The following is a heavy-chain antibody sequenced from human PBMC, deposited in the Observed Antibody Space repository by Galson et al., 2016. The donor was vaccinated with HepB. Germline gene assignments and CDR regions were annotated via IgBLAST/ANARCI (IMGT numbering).Heavy chain of an antibody. V-gene: IGHV1-3*04. CDR1: GYTFTNYA. D-gene: IGHD6-19*01. CDR2: INTANGHT. CDR3: AKVGAAVAGIPVHH. J-gene: IGHJ1*01. Sequence: SVKVSCKASGYTFTNYAMHWVRQAPGQRLECLGWINTANGHTKYSQNFQGRVTITRDTSASTSYMELSSLRSEDTAVYYCAKVGAAVAGIPVHHWGQGTLVTVSS.